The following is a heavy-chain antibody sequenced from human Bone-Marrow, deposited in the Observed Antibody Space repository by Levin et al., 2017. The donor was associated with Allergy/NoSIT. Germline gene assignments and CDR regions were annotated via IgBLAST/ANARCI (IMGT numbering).Heavy chain of an antibody. Sequence: GGSLRLSCAASGFTFRTHDMHWVRQGTGKGLEWVSTIGTADDTYYPNSVRGRFTISRENDKNSLYLQMNGLSAGDRAVYYCATYNYDDNAVDIWGQGTLVTVSS. J-gene: IGHJ3*02. CDR1: GFTFRTHD. CDR2: IGTADDT. CDR3: ATYNYDDNAVDI. D-gene: IGHD5-18*01. V-gene: IGHV3-13*01.